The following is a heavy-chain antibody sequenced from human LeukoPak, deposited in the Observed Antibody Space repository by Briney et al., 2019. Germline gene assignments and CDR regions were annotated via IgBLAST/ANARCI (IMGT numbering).Heavy chain of an antibody. CDR2: IYHSGST. Sequence: SETLSLTCAVSGYSISSGYYWGWIRPPPGKGLEWIGTIYHSGSTYYNPSLKSRVTISVDTSKNQFSLRLSSVTAADTAVYYCAMKGRGKTGWFDPWGQGTLVTVSS. D-gene: IGHD1-14*01. V-gene: IGHV4-38-2*01. CDR1: GYSISSGYY. CDR3: AMKGRGKTGWFDP. J-gene: IGHJ5*02.